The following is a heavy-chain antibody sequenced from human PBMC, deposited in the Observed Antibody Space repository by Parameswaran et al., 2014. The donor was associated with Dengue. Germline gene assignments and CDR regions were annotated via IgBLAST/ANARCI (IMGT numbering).Heavy chain of an antibody. J-gene: IGHJ4*02. D-gene: IGHD3-3*01. V-gene: IGHV4-34*01. CDR2: INHSGST. Sequence: RWIRQPPGKGLEWIGEINHSGSTNYNPSLKSRVTISVDTSKNQFSLKLSSVTAADTAVYYCASSIFGVVPDYWGQGTLGTVSS. CDR3: ASSIFGVVPDY.